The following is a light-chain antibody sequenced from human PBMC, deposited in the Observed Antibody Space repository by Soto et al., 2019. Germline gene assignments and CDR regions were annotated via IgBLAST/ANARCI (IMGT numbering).Light chain of an antibody. V-gene: IGKV3-15*01. CDR3: QQYNNWWKT. J-gene: IGKJ1*01. CDR2: GAS. CDR1: QSVRSN. Sequence: EVVMTQSPATLSVSPGERATLSCRASQSVRSNLAWYQQKPGQATRLLIYGASTRATGIPARFSGSGSGTEFTLTISSLQSEDFAVYYCQQYNNWWKTFGQGTKVEIK.